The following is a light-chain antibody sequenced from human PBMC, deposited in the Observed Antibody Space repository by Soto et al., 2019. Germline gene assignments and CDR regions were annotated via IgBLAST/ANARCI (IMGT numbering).Light chain of an antibody. Sequence: DIQMTQSPSSLSASVGDRVTITCRASQGISNYLAWYQQKPGKVPKLPIYAASTLQSGVPSRFSGSGSGTDFTLTISSLQPEDVATYYCQKYNSAPPWTFGQGTKVDI. J-gene: IGKJ1*01. CDR1: QGISNY. CDR3: QKYNSAPPWT. V-gene: IGKV1-27*01. CDR2: AAS.